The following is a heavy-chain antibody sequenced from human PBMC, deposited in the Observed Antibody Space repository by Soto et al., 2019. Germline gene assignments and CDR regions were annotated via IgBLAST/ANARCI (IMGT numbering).Heavy chain of an antibody. Sequence: QVHLVQSGAEVKKPGASVKFSCKASGYTFTDYEINWVRQATGQGLEWMGWMNPKTGDTTYAPKFLGRVTMTRATSINTAYMELSSLRYEDTTVYFCARQVAGLLEAFDIWGQGTMVTVSS. J-gene: IGHJ3*02. CDR3: ARQVAGLLEAFDI. CDR2: MNPKTGDT. CDR1: GYTFTDYE. D-gene: IGHD6-19*01. V-gene: IGHV1-8*01.